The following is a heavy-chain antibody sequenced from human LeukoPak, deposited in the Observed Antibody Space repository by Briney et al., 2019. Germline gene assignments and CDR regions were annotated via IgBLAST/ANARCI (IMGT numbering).Heavy chain of an antibody. Sequence: SETLSLTCTVSGGSISSYYWSWIRQPAGKGLEWIGRIYTSGSTNYNPSLKSRVTMSVDTSKNQFSLKLSSVTAADTAVYYCARVGILTGYDVLWFDPWGQGTLVTVSS. V-gene: IGHV4-4*07. CDR3: ARVGILTGYDVLWFDP. CDR2: IYTSGST. J-gene: IGHJ5*02. D-gene: IGHD3-9*01. CDR1: GGSISSYY.